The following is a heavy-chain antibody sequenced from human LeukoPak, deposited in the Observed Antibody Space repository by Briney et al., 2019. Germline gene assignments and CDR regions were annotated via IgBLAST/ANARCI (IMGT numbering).Heavy chain of an antibody. CDR2: IYSGGST. CDR1: GGSISSGGYY. CDR3: ARVNGIVVNLFDY. J-gene: IGHJ4*02. V-gene: IGHV4-61*02. Sequence: SQTLSLTCTVSGGSISSGGYYWSWIRQPAGKGLEWIGSIYSGGSTYYNPSLKSRVTISVDTSKNQFSLKLSSVTAADTAVFYCARVNGIVVNLFDYWGQGTLVTVSS. D-gene: IGHD3-22*01.